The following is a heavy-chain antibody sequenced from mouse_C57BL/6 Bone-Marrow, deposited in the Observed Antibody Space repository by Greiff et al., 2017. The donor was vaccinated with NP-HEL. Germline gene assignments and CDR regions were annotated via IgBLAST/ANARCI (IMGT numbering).Heavy chain of an antibody. D-gene: IGHD1-1*01. CDR1: GFTFSSYA. Sequence: EVKVVESGGGLVKPGGSLKLSCAASGFTFSSYAMSWVRQTPEKRLEWVATISDGGSYTYYPDNVKGRFTISRDNAKNNLYLQMSHLKSEDTAMYYCARVYGSPYYFDYWGQGTTLTVSS. J-gene: IGHJ2*01. CDR2: ISDGGSYT. V-gene: IGHV5-4*03. CDR3: ARVYGSPYYFDY.